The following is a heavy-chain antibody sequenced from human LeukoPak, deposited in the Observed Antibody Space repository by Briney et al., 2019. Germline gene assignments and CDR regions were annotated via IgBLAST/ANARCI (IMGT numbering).Heavy chain of an antibody. CDR2: ITGSGDST. CDR3: VRAGRLLPQDIFDI. J-gene: IGHJ3*02. D-gene: IGHD3-22*01. V-gene: IGHV3-23*01. CDR1: GFTFSSFA. Sequence: GGSLRLSCAASGFTFSSFAMNWVRQAPGKGLEWVSAITGSGDSTFYGDSVKGRFTISRDNSKNTLYLQMNSLRVADTAVYYCVRAGRLLPQDIFDIWGQGTMVTVSS.